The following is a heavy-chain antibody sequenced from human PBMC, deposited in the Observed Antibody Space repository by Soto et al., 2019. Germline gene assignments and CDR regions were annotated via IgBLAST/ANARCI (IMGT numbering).Heavy chain of an antibody. D-gene: IGHD3-9*01. Sequence: ASVKVSCKASGYTFTSYGISWVRQAPGQGLEWMGWISAYNGNTNYAQKLQGRVTMTTDTSTSTAYMELRSLRSDDTAVYYCARDRNDILTGYYSPYDAFDIWGQGTMVTVSS. CDR3: ARDRNDILTGYYSPYDAFDI. CDR2: ISAYNGNT. CDR1: GYTFTSYG. J-gene: IGHJ3*02. V-gene: IGHV1-18*01.